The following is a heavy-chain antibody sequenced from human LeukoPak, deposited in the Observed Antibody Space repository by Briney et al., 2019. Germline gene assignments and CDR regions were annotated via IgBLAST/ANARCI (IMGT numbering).Heavy chain of an antibody. J-gene: IGHJ3*02. CDR2: IHSSSGSI. Sequence: KPGGSLRLSCAASGFNFTNYNMNWVRQAPGKGLEWASSIHSSSGSIYYADSLKGRFTISRDNAKNSLYLQMNSLRAEDTAVYYCARDLAWDAFDIWGQRTMVTVSS. V-gene: IGHV3-21*01. CDR3: ARDLAWDAFDI. CDR1: GFNFTNYN.